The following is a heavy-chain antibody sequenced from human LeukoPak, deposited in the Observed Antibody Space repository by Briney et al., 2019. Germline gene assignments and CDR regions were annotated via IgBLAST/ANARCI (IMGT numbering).Heavy chain of an antibody. V-gene: IGHV4-59*01. J-gene: IGHJ5*02. Sequence: PSETLSLTCRVSGASLSSYYLDWLRQSPGKGLEWIGYISDTGKTDSNPSLTNRVSISLDMSKKQFSLRLRSVTAADSAVYYCATVYYEPFATWGPGILVTVSS. CDR2: ISDTGKT. CDR1: GASLSSYY. CDR3: ATVYYEPFAT. D-gene: IGHD2-8*01.